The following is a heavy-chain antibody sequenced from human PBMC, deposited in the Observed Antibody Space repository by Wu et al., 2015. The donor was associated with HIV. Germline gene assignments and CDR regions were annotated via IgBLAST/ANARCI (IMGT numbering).Heavy chain of an antibody. D-gene: IGHD3-10*01. CDR2: INPGGGNT. J-gene: IGHJ6*02. Sequence: QVQLVQSRAEVERPGASVILSCKASGYTFSTYYIHWVRQAPGQGLEWMGIINPGGGNTNYAHKFQGRVTMTRDTSTTTVYLELSSLRSEDTAVYYCVSFSPVYSGSYSWDVWGQGTTVTVSS. V-gene: IGHV1-46*01. CDR1: GYTFSTYY. CDR3: VSFSPVYSGSYSWDV.